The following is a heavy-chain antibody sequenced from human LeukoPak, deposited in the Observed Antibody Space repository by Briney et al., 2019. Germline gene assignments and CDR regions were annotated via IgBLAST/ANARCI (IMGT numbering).Heavy chain of an antibody. Sequence: GGSLRLSCVASGFTFTDYFMSWVRQAPGKGLEWVAGIKHNGGEKYYVDSVKGRFTISRDNAKNSLYLEMSSLRVEDTAVYYCAREYRTFDYWGQGTLVTVSS. CDR3: AREYRTFDY. CDR1: GFTFTDYF. CDR2: IKHNGGEK. V-gene: IGHV3-7*01. D-gene: IGHD1-14*01. J-gene: IGHJ4*02.